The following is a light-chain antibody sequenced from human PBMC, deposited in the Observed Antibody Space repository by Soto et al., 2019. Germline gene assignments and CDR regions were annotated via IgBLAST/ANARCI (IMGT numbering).Light chain of an antibody. CDR2: GAS. J-gene: IGKJ3*01. CDR1: QGISNY. Sequence: DIQLTQSPSFLSASVGDRVTITCRASQGISNYLAWYQQKPGKVPKLLIYGASTLQSGVPSRFSGSGFGTDFTLTISSLQSEDVATYYCHEYNSAPFTFGPGTKVDI. V-gene: IGKV1-27*01. CDR3: HEYNSAPFT.